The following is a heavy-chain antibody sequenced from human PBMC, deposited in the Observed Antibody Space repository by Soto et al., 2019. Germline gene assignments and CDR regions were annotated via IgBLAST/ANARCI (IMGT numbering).Heavy chain of an antibody. J-gene: IGHJ3*02. CDR3: ARDQVPGLDAFDI. V-gene: IGHV3-21*01. Sequence: EVQLVASGGGLVKPGGSLRLSCAASGFTFSSYSMNWVRQAPGKGLEWVSSISRSAGNTYYADSVKGRFNISRDNAKTSMYLQMNSLRAEDTAVYYCARDQVPGLDAFDILGQGTMVTVSS. CDR1: GFTFSSYS. CDR2: ISRSAGNT.